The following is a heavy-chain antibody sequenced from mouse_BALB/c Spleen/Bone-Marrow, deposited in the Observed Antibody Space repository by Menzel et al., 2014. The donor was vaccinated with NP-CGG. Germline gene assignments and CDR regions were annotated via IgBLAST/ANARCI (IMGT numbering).Heavy chain of an antibody. CDR1: GFNIKDTY. CDR2: IDTANGNT. CDR3: ARYGNGLMDY. D-gene: IGHD2-1*01. V-gene: IGHV14-3*02. J-gene: IGHJ4*01. Sequence: EVQLVESGAELVKPGASVKLSCTASGFNIKDTYMHWVKQRPEQGLEWIGRIDTANGNTKYGPKFQGKATITADTSSNTAHLQLSSLTSEDTAVYYCARYGNGLMDYWGQGTSVTVSS.